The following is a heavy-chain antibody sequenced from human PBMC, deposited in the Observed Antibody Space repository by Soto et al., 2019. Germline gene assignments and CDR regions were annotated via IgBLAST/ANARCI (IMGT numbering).Heavy chain of an antibody. J-gene: IGHJ4*02. D-gene: IGHD3-22*01. CDR3: AKSRGLLLHLDY. V-gene: IGHV3-9*01. Sequence: ESGGGLVQPGRSLRLSCAASGFTFDDYAMHWVRQAPGKGLEWVSGISWNSGSIGYADSVKGRFTMSRDNAKNSLYLQMNSLRAEDTALYYCAKSRGLLLHLDYWGQGTLVTVSS. CDR1: GFTFDDYA. CDR2: ISWNSGSI.